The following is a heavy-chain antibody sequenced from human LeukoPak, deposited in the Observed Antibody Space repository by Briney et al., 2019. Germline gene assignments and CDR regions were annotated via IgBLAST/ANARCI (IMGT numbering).Heavy chain of an antibody. CDR3: AREQGAFDI. Sequence: GGSLRLSCAASGFTFSSYAMHWVRQAPGKGLEWVAVISYDGSNKYYADSVKGRFTISRANSKNTLYLQMNSLRAEDTAVYYCAREQGAFDIWGQGTMVTVSS. CDR1: GFTFSSYA. CDR2: ISYDGSNK. J-gene: IGHJ3*02. V-gene: IGHV3-30*04.